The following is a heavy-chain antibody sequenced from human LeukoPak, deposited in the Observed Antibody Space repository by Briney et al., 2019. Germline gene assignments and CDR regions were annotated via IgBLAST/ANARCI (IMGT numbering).Heavy chain of an antibody. D-gene: IGHD2-2*01. V-gene: IGHV3-23*01. CDR2: ISGSGGST. Sequence: PGGSLRLSCAASGFTFSSYAMSWVRQAPGKGLEWVSAISGSGGSTYYADSVKGRFTISRDNSKNTLYLQMNSLGAEDTAVYYCAKDCSSTSCPLDYWGQGTLVTVSS. J-gene: IGHJ4*02. CDR3: AKDCSSTSCPLDY. CDR1: GFTFSSYA.